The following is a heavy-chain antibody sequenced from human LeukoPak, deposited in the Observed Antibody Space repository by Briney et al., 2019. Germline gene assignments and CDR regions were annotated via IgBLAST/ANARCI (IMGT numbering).Heavy chain of an antibody. CDR3: TTGPFDY. CDR2: IKSKTDDGTT. V-gene: IGHV3-15*07. J-gene: IGHJ4*02. CDR1: DFTFSNAW. Sequence: PGGSLRLPCAASDFTFSNAWMNWVRQAPGKGLEWVGRIKSKTDDGTTAYAAPVKGRFTISRDDSKDTLYLQMDSLKTEDTAVYYCTTGPFDYWGQGTLVTVSS.